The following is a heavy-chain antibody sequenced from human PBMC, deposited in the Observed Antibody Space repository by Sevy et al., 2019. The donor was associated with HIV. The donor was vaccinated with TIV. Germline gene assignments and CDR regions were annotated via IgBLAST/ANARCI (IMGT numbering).Heavy chain of an antibody. CDR3: AKSAGCSSSWYFDY. D-gene: IGHD6-13*01. V-gene: IGHV3-23*01. J-gene: IGHJ4*02. CDR2: ISGSGGTS. CDR1: DFTFSSYA. Sequence: GGSLRLSCAASDFTFSSYAMGWVRQAPGKGLEWVSAISGSGGTSYYADSVKGRFTLSRDTSKNTLSLQMNSLRADDTAVYYCAKSAGCSSSWYFDYWGQGTLVTVSS.